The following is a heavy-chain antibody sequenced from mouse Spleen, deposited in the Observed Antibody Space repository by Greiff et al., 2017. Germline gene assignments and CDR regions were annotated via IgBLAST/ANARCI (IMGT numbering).Heavy chain of an antibody. CDR2: INPNNGGT. D-gene: IGHD3-2*01. V-gene: IGHV1-22*01. CDR1: GYTFTDYN. J-gene: IGHJ4*01. CDR3: ARGQLGLPYYAMDY. Sequence: EVQLQQSGPELVKPGASVKMSCKASGYTFTDYNMHWVKQSHGKSLEWIGYINPNNGGTSYNQKFKGKATLTVNKSSSTAYMELRSLTSEDSAVYYCARGQLGLPYYAMDYWGQGTSVTVSS.